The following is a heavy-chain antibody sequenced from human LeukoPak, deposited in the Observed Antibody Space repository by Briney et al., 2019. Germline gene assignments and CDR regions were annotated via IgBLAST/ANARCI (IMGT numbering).Heavy chain of an antibody. J-gene: IGHJ4*02. V-gene: IGHV3-30*19. CDR2: ISYDGSNK. CDR3: ARGLHYYGSGRQVDY. CDR1: GFSLRRYG. Sequence: GGSLRLSCAASGFSLRRYGMPWVRQAPGKGLEWVAVISYDGSNKYYADSVKGRFTISRDNSKNTLYLQMNSLRAEDTAVYYCARGLHYYGSGRQVDYWGQGTLVTVSS. D-gene: IGHD3-10*01.